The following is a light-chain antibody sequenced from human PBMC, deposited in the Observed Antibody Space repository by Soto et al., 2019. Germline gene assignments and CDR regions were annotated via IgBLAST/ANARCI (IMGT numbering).Light chain of an antibody. CDR1: QSINTW. V-gene: IGKV1-5*01. Sequence: DIQMTQSPSTLSASIGDRVTITCRASQSINTWLAWYQQDPGKAPKVLIFNASTLESGVPSRFSGSGSGTEFTLTIGSLHPDDLATYYCQHLKYYPYTFGRGTKLEI. CDR3: QHLKYYPYT. CDR2: NAS. J-gene: IGKJ2*01.